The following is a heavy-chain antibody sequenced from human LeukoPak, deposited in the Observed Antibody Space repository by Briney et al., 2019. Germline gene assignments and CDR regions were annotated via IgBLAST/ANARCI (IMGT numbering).Heavy chain of an antibody. CDR2: MNPNSGNT. CDR1: VYTFTSYD. V-gene: IGHV1-8*01. D-gene: IGHD7-27*01. J-gene: IGHJ4*02. CDR3: ARVLHSAWRTLGY. Sequence: ASVKVSCKASVYTFTSYDINWVRQATGQGLEWMGWMNPNSGNTGYAQKFQGRVTMTRNTSISTAYMELSSLRSEDTAVYYCARVLHSAWRTLGYWGQGTLVTVPS.